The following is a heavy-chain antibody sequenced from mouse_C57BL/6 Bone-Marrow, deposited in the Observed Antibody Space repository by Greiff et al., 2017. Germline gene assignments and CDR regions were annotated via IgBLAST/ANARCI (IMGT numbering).Heavy chain of an antibody. CDR3: AYYYGSSPRYFDV. D-gene: IGHD1-1*01. J-gene: IGHJ1*03. V-gene: IGHV1-81*01. Sequence: VKLMESGAELARPGASVKLSCKASGYTFTSYGISWVKQRTGQGLEWIGEIYPRSGNTYYNEKFKGKATLTADKSSSTAYMELRSLTSEDSAVYFCAYYYGSSPRYFDVWGTGTTVTVSS. CDR2: IYPRSGNT. CDR1: GYTFTSYG.